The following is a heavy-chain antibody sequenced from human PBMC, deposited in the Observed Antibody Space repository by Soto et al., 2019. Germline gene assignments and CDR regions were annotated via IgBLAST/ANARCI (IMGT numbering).Heavy chain of an antibody. CDR3: ASFLESNYYYYMDV. CDR2: ISAYNGNT. Sequence: ASVKVSCKASGYTFTSYGISWVRQAPGQGLEWMGWISAYNGNTNYAQKLQGRVTMTTDTSTSTAYMELRSLRSDDTAVYYCASFLESNYYYYMDVWGKGTTVTVSS. V-gene: IGHV1-18*01. J-gene: IGHJ6*03. CDR1: GYTFTSYG.